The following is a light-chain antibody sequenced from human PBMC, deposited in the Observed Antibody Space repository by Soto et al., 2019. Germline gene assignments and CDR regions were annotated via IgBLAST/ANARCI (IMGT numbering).Light chain of an antibody. J-gene: IGLJ1*01. CDR3: SSYTTRSTFYV. Sequence: QSVLAQPPSVSGSPGQSVTISCTGTSTDFVSYNRVSWYQQPPGTAPKLIIYEASNRPSGVPDRFSGSKSGNTASLTISGLQAADEADYYCSSYTTRSTFYVFGTGTKVTVL. CDR1: STDFVSYNR. V-gene: IGLV2-18*02. CDR2: EAS.